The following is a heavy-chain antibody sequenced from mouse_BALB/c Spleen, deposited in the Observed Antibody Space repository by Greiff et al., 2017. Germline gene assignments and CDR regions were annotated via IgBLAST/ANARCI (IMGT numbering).Heavy chain of an antibody. CDR3: AREDYGSPFAY. CDR1: GFSLTGYG. D-gene: IGHD1-1*01. V-gene: IGHV2-6-7*01. CDR2: IWGDGST. J-gene: IGHJ3*01. Sequence: VKLVESGPGLVAPSQSLSITCTVSGFSLTGYGVNWVRRPPGKGLEWLGMIWGDGSTDYNSALKSRLSISKDNSKSQVFLKMNSLQTDDTARYYCAREDYGSPFAYWGQGTLVTVSA.